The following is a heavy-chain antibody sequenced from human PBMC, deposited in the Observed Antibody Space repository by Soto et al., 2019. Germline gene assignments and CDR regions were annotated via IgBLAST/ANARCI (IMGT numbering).Heavy chain of an antibody. J-gene: IGHJ4*02. D-gene: IGHD2-2*02. Sequence: VSCKASAFNLYVVQRVGQARAQPLEWIGWIVVGSGNTNYAQKFQERVTITRDMSTSTAYMELSSLRSEYTAVYYCAAEFSNTHAFDDWGPGTLVTVSS. CDR1: AFNLYV. CDR2: IVVGSGNT. V-gene: IGHV1-58*01. CDR3: AAEFSNTHAFDD.